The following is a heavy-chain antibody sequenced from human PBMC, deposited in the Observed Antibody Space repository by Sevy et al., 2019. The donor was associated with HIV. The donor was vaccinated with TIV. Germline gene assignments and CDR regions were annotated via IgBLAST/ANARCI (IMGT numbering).Heavy chain of an antibody. CDR3: ARGPRGYSYGYYYYGMDV. V-gene: IGHV4-34*01. CDR1: CGSFSGYY. J-gene: IGHJ6*02. D-gene: IGHD5-18*01. CDR2: INHSGST. Sequence: SETLSLTCAVYCGSFSGYYWSWIRQPPGKGLEWIGEINHSGSTNYNPSLKSRVTISVDTSKNQFSLKLSSVTAADTAVYYCARGPRGYSYGYYYYGMDVWGQGTTVTVSS.